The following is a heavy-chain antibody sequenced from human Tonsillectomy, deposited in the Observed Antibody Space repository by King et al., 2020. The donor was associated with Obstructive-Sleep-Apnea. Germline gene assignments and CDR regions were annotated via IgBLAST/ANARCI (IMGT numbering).Heavy chain of an antibody. CDR3: ASDLSPPRPYYFDY. J-gene: IGHJ4*02. CDR2: INPNSGGT. CDR1: GYTFTGYY. V-gene: IGHV1-2*02. D-gene: IGHD2/OR15-2a*01. Sequence: VQLVESGAEVKNPGASVKVSCKASGYTFTGYYMHWVRQAPGQGLEWMGWINPNSGGTSYAQKFQGRVTMSRDTSISTAYMELSRLRSEDTAVYYSASDLSPPRPYYFDYWGQGTLVTVSS.